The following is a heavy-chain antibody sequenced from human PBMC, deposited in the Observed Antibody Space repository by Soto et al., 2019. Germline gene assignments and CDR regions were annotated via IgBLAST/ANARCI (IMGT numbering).Heavy chain of an antibody. CDR3: ARSCIAARRHYYYGMDV. V-gene: IGHV4-34*01. CDR1: GGSFSGYY. Sequence: SETLSLTCAVYGGSFSGYYWSWIRQPPGKGLEWIGEINHSGSTNYNPSLRSRVTISVDTSKNQFSLKLSSVTAADTAVYYCARSCIAARRHYYYGMDVWGQGTTVTVSS. CDR2: INHSGST. D-gene: IGHD6-6*01. J-gene: IGHJ6*02.